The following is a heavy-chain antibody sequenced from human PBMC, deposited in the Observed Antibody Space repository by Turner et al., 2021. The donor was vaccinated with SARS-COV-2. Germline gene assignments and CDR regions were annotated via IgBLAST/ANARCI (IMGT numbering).Heavy chain of an antibody. Sequence: QVQLVQSGAEVKKPGASVKVSCQVSGYTLTELSMHWVRQAPGKGLEWMGGFDPEDGETIYAQKFQGRVTMNEDTSTDTAYMELSSLRSEDTAVYYCATTLVTLIGDWYFDLWGRGTLVTVSS. D-gene: IGHD3-22*01. J-gene: IGHJ2*01. CDR2: FDPEDGET. CDR3: ATTLVTLIGDWYFDL. V-gene: IGHV1-24*01. CDR1: GYTLTELS.